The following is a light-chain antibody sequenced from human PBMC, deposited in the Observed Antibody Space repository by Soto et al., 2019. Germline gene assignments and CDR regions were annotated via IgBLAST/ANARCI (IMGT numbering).Light chain of an antibody. Sequence: EIVMTQSPSTLSVSRGERATLXXRASQSVSSNLAWYQQKPGQAPRXLIYGASTRATGIPARFSGSGSGTEFTLTISSLQSEDFAVYYCQQYKNWPLTFGQGTRLEIK. CDR3: QQYKNWPLT. J-gene: IGKJ5*01. CDR2: GAS. CDR1: QSVSSN. V-gene: IGKV3-15*01.